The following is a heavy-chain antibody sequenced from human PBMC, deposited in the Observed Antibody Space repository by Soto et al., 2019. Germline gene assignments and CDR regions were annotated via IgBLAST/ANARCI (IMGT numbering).Heavy chain of an antibody. CDR3: ARGGYCSGGSCYSGINYYYYYGMDV. CDR1: GGTFSSYA. CDR2: IIPIFGTA. V-gene: IGHV1-69*13. Sequence: SVKVSCKASGGTFSSYAISWVRQAPGQGLEWMGGIIPIFGTADYAQKFQGRVTITADESTSTAYMELSSLRSEDTAVYYCARGGYCSGGSCYSGINYYYYYGMDVWGQGTTVTVSS. J-gene: IGHJ6*02. D-gene: IGHD2-15*01.